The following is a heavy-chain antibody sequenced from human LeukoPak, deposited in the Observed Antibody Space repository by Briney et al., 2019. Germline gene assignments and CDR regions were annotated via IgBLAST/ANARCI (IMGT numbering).Heavy chain of an antibody. Sequence: PSETLSLTCTVSGGSISSYYWSWIRQPPGKGLEWIGYIYYSGSTNYNPSLKSRVTISVDTSKNQFSLKLSSVTAADTAVYYCARHGVTIFGVAFFDHWGQGTLVTVSS. CDR1: GGSISSYY. CDR2: IYYSGST. CDR3: ARHGVTIFGVAFFDH. V-gene: IGHV4-59*08. D-gene: IGHD3-3*01. J-gene: IGHJ5*02.